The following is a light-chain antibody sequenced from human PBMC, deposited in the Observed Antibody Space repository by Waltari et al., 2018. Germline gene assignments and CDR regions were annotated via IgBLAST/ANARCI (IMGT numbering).Light chain of an antibody. V-gene: IGKV3-20*01. J-gene: IGKJ1*01. CDR1: QSVGSSS. CDR2: RAS. CDR3: QQHGTLPAT. Sequence: EIVLTQSPVTASLSPGERVTLSCRASQSVGSSSLAWYKQKPGQAPRLVIYRASRRATGIPDRFSGSGSGTDFSLTISRLEPEDFAVYYCQQHGTLPATFGQGTKVEIK.